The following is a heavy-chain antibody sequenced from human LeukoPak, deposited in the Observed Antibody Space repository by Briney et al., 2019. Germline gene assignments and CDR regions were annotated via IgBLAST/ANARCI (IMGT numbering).Heavy chain of an antibody. CDR3: AREWELTEFDY. D-gene: IGHD1-26*01. Sequence: GSLRLSCAASGFTFSSYAMHWVRQAPGKGLEWVAVISYDGSNKYYADSVKGRFTISRDNSKNTLYLQMNSLRAEDTAVYYCAREWELTEFDYWGQGTLVTVSS. V-gene: IGHV3-30-3*01. CDR2: ISYDGSNK. J-gene: IGHJ4*02. CDR1: GFTFSSYA.